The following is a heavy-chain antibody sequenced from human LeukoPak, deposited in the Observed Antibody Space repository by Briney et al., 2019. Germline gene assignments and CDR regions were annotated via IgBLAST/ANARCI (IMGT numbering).Heavy chain of an antibody. CDR2: IGGSGDSDSP. D-gene: IGHD3-16*01. V-gene: IGHV3-23*01. J-gene: IGHJ4*02. CDR3: AKHPFVWGSPLDY. Sequence: GGSLRLSCAVSGFTLSSYAMSWVRQAPGKGLEWVSGIGGSGDSDSPHYADSVRGRFTLSRDNSKNMLYLQMHNLRADDTAIYYCAKHPFVWGSPLDYWGQGTLVTVSS. CDR1: GFTLSSYA.